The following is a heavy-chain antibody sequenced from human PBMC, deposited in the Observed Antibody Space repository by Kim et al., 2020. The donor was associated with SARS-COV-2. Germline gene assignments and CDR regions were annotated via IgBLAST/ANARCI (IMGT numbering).Heavy chain of an antibody. D-gene: IGHD4-17*01. CDR1: GGSISSSSYY. CDR3: ARQGTTVVTPEGIDY. J-gene: IGHJ4*02. V-gene: IGHV4-39*01. Sequence: SETLSLTCTVSGGSISSSSYYWGWIRQPPGKGLEWIGSIYYSGSTYYNPSLKSRVTISVDTSKNQFSLKLSSVTAADTAVYYCARQGTTVVTPEGIDYWGQGTLVTVSS. CDR2: IYYSGST.